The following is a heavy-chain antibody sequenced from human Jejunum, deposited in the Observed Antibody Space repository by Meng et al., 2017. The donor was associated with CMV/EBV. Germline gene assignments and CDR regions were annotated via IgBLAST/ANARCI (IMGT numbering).Heavy chain of an antibody. CDR3: ARLSSYSSAYGY. D-gene: IGHD5-18*01. J-gene: IGHJ4*02. CDR2: VSHNSDKE. V-gene: IGHV1-8*03. CDR1: GYAVMTYD. Sequence: CKASGYAVMTYDINWVRQAPGQGLEWMGWVSHNSDKEGYAQRLQGRVTFSRNSAISTAYMEVSSLTSEDTVVYYCARLSSYSSAYGYWGQGTLVTVSS.